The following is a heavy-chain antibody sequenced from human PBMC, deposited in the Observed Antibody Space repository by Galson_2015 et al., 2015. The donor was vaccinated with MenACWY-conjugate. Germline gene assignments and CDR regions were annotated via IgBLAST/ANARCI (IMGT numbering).Heavy chain of an antibody. CDR3: ARVRDGYNRFDY. J-gene: IGHJ4*02. CDR1: GFTVSSDY. CDR2: INSDGSST. D-gene: IGHD5-24*01. Sequence: SLRLSCAASGFTVSSDYMAWVRQAPGKGLVWVSRINSDGSSTSYADSVKGRFTISRDNAKNTLYLQMNSLRAEDTAVYYCARVRDGYNRFDYWGQGTLVTVSS. V-gene: IGHV3-74*01.